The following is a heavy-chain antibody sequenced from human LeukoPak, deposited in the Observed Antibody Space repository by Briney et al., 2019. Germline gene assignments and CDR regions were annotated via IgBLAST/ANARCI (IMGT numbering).Heavy chain of an antibody. D-gene: IGHD3-22*01. CDR3: ARNYYDSSGYYY. CDR1: GISFRSYG. CDR2: IWYDASNK. J-gene: IGHJ4*02. Sequence: GRSLRLSCAASGISFRSYGMHWVRQAPGKGLEWVTFIWYDASNKYYAESVKGRFTISRDNSRNTVFLQMNSLRAEDTAVYYCARNYYDSSGYYYWGQGTLVTVSS. V-gene: IGHV3-33*01.